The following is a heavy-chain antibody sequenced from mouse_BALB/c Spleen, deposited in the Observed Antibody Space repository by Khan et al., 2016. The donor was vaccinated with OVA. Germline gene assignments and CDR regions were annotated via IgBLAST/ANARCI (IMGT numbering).Heavy chain of an antibody. D-gene: IGHD4-1*01. J-gene: IGHJ4*01. CDR1: GYSITSDYA. V-gene: IGHV3-2*02. CDR3: ASELRRYYAMDY. CDR2: ISYSGNT. Sequence: EVQLQESGPGLVKPSQSLSLTCTVTGYSITSDYAWNWIRQFPGNKLEWMGYISYSGNTTYNPSLKSRISITRTTSKNQFFLQLKAVTTEDTATYYCASELRRYYAMDYWGQGTSVTVAS.